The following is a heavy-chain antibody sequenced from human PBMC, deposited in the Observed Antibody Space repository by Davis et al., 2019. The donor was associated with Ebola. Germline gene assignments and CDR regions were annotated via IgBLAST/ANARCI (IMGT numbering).Heavy chain of an antibody. J-gene: IGHJ6*02. V-gene: IGHV4-4*07. CDR2: IYTSGST. Sequence: SETLSLTCTVSGGSISSYYWSWIRQPAGKGLEWVGRIYTSGSTTYNSSLKSRVTISIDTSRNQFSLKLSSVTAADTAVYYCARDHCSGGSCYVYGMDVWGQGTTVTVSS. CDR3: ARDHCSGGSCYVYGMDV. D-gene: IGHD2-15*01. CDR1: GGSISSYY.